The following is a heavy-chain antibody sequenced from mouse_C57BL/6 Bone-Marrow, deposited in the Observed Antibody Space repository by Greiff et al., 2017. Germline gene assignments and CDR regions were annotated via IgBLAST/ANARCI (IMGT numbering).Heavy chain of an antibody. CDR3: ARLGSNYGGYYFDY. Sequence: VKLMESGAELARPGASVKMSCKASGYTFTSYTMHWVKQRPGQGLEWIGYINPSSGYTKYNQKFKDKATLTADKSSSTAYMQLSSLTSEDSAVYYCARLGSNYGGYYFDYWGQGTTLIVSS. CDR1: GYTFTSYT. D-gene: IGHD2-5*01. J-gene: IGHJ2*01. V-gene: IGHV1-4*01. CDR2: INPSSGYT.